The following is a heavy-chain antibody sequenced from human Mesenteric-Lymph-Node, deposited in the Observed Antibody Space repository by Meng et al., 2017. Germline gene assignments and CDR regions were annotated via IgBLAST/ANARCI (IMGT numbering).Heavy chain of an antibody. J-gene: IGHJ4*02. Sequence: VTLVEVGGGLVQPGGSLRLSCADSGVTFSRYCMTWVRQAPGKGLEWVANIKEDGSEKHYVDSVKGRFTVSRDNAKNSLYLQMDSLRAEDTAVYYCARAIGAVYFDYWGQGTLVTVSS. CDR1: GVTFSRYC. CDR3: ARAIGAVYFDY. CDR2: IKEDGSEK. D-gene: IGHD6-13*01. V-gene: IGHV3-7*01.